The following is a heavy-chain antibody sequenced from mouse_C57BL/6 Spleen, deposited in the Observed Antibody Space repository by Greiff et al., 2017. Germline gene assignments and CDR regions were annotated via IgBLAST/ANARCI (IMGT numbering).Heavy chain of an antibody. Sequence: EVQRVESGEGLVKPGGSLKLSCAASGFTFSSYAMSWVRQTPEKRLEWVAYISSGGDYIYYADTVKGRFTISRDNARNTLYLQMSSLKSEDTAMYYCTSANWAYAMDYWGQGTSVTVSS. J-gene: IGHJ4*01. CDR2: ISSGGDYI. CDR1: GFTFSSYA. CDR3: TSANWAYAMDY. D-gene: IGHD4-1*01. V-gene: IGHV5-9-1*02.